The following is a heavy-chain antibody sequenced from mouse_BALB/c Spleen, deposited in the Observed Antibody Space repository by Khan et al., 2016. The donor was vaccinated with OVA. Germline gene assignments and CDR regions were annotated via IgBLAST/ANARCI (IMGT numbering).Heavy chain of an antibody. Sequence: VQLQQSGPELVKPGASVKISCKASGYSFTGYFMNWVMQSHGKSLEWIGRINPHIGETFYNQKFKDQATLTVDDSSSTAHMGHRGVASDDCAVYYCARIYRSDFDYWGQGTTLTVSS. V-gene: IGHV1-20*02. CDR1: GYSFTGYF. CDR3: ARIYRSDFDY. CDR2: INPHIGET. J-gene: IGHJ2*01. D-gene: IGHD1-1*01.